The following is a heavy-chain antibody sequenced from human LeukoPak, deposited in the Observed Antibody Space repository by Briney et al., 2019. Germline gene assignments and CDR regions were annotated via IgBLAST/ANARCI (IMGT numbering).Heavy chain of an antibody. CDR1: AYSISSGYY. Sequence: SETLSLTCTVSAYSISSGYYWGWIRQPPGKGLEWIGSIYHSGSTFYNPSLKSRVTISVDTSKNQFSLKLSSATAADTAVYYCARDKGELDYWGQGTLVTVSS. V-gene: IGHV4-38-2*02. J-gene: IGHJ4*02. D-gene: IGHD3-16*01. CDR3: ARDKGELDY. CDR2: IYHSGST.